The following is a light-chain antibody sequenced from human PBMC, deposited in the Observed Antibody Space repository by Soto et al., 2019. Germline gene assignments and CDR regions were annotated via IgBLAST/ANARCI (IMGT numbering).Light chain of an antibody. V-gene: IGKV3-15*01. Sequence: EIVMTQSPATLSVSPGERATLSCRASQSVSSNLAWYQQKPGQAPRLLIYGASTRATGIPARFSGSGSGTYVTLTISSLHSEDFAVYYCQQYNNWPPYTFGQGTKLEIK. J-gene: IGKJ2*01. CDR3: QQYNNWPPYT. CDR2: GAS. CDR1: QSVSSN.